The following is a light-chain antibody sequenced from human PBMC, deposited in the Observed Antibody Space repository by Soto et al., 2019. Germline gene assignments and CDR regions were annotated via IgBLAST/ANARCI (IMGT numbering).Light chain of an antibody. CDR1: QGISSY. J-gene: IGKJ1*01. Sequence: DIQLTQSPSFLSASVGDRVTITCRASQGISSYLAWYQQKPGKAPKLLIYAASTLQSGVPSRFSGSGSVTECTLTISSLQPEDFATYYCQQLNSYPRTFGQGTKVEIK. V-gene: IGKV1-9*01. CDR3: QQLNSYPRT. CDR2: AAS.